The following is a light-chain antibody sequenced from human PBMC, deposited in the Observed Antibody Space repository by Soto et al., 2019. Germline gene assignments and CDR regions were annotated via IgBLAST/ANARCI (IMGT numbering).Light chain of an antibody. V-gene: IGKV3-20*01. CDR2: RAS. Sequence: EIVLTQSPDTLSLSPGERATLACRASQSVSSSYLAWYQQKPGQAPRPLIYRASSRATGIPDRFSGSGSGTDFTLTISRLEPEDFAVYYCQQYGSSPEFTFGQGTRLEIK. CDR3: QQYGSSPEFT. J-gene: IGKJ5*01. CDR1: QSVSSSY.